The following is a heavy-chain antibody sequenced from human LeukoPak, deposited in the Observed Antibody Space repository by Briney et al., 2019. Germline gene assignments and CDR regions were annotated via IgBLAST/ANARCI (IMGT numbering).Heavy chain of an antibody. CDR2: IYASGST. J-gene: IGHJ6*03. Sequence: SETLSLTCTVSGGSISSYYWSWIRQPPGKGREWIGYIYASGSTNYNPSLKSRVTMSVDTSKNQFSLKLSSVTAADTAVYYCARRYGYCSGGRCNDVRYYYYYMDVWGKGTTVTVSS. V-gene: IGHV4-4*09. CDR3: ARRYGYCSGGRCNDVRYYYYYMDV. D-gene: IGHD2-15*01. CDR1: GGSISSYY.